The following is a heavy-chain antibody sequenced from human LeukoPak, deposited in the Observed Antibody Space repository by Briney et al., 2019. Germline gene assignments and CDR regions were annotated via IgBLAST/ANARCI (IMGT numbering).Heavy chain of an antibody. Sequence: GGSLRLSCAASGFTFSYYAMHWVRQAPGKGLEWVAVISYDGSNKYYADSVKGRFTISRDSSKNTLYLQMNSLRVEDTAVYYCAKNRGAGSHYYYHMNVWGKGTTVTVSS. J-gene: IGHJ6*03. CDR3: AKNRGAGSHYYYHMNV. CDR2: ISYDGSNK. CDR1: GFTFSYYA. V-gene: IGHV3-30-3*02. D-gene: IGHD1-26*01.